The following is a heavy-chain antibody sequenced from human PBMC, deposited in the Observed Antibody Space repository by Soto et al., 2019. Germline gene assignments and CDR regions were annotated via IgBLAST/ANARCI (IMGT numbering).Heavy chain of an antibody. V-gene: IGHV4-34*01. D-gene: IGHD3-22*01. J-gene: IGHJ5*02. Sequence: SETLSLTCAVYGGSFSGYYWSSVRQPPGKGLEWIGEINHSGGTNYNPSLKSRVTISVDTSTSTAYMELSSLRSEDTAAYYCGRPTRYYYDSSGQSAWFDPWGQGTLVTVSS. CDR2: INHSGGT. CDR3: GRPTRYYYDSSGQSAWFDP. CDR1: GGSFSGYY.